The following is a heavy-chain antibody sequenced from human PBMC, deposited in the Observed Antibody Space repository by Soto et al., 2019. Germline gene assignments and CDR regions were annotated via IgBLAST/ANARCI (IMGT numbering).Heavy chain of an antibody. CDR2: IIPILGIA. D-gene: IGHD5-12*01. CDR3: ARPREGYDPYYSYGMDV. J-gene: IGHJ6*02. CDR1: GGTFSSYT. Sequence: QVQLVQSGAEVKKPGSSVKVSCKASGGTFSSYTISWVRQAPGQGLEWMGRIIPILGIANYAQKFQGRVTITADKSTSTAYMELSSLRSEDTAVYYCARPREGYDPYYSYGMDVWGQGTTVTVSS. V-gene: IGHV1-69*02.